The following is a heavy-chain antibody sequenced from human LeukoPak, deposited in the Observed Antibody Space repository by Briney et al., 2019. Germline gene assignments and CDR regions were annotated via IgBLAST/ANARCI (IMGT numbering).Heavy chain of an antibody. CDR2: IKQDGSEK. CDR1: GFTFSSYW. J-gene: IGHJ3*02. D-gene: IGHD6-13*01. Sequence: GGSLRLSCAASGFTFSSYWMTWVRQAPGKGLEWVANIKQDGSEKYYVDSVKGRFTISRDNAKNSLYLQMNSLRAEDTAVYYCARGQLVYSSSWLDAFDIWGQGTMVTVSS. CDR3: ARGQLVYSSSWLDAFDI. V-gene: IGHV3-7*01.